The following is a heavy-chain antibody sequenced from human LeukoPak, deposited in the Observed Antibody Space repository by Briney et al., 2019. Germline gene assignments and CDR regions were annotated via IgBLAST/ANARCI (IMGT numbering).Heavy chain of an antibody. D-gene: IGHD2-2*01. CDR2: INTDTGNP. V-gene: IGHV7-4-1*02. J-gene: IGHJ4*02. CDR1: GYIFTGYY. Sequence: ASVKVSCKASGYIFTGYYMHWVRQAPEQGLEWMGWINTDTGNPTYAQGFTGRFVFSLDTSVSTAYLQISSLEAEDTAVYYCARGRRYCDSTTCYGMYYVDYWGQGTLVTVSS. CDR3: ARGRRYCDSTTCYGMYYVDY.